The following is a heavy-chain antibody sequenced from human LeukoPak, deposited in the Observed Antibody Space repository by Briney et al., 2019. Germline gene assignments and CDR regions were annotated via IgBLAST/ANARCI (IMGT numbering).Heavy chain of an antibody. Sequence: SETLSLTCAVYGGSFSGYYWSWIRQPPGKGLEWIGEINHSGSTNYNPSLKSRVTISVDTSKNQFSLKLSSVTAADTAAYYCARGQRNYYGSGSYRDWFDPRGQGTLVTVSS. CDR3: ARGQRNYYGSGSYRDWFDP. V-gene: IGHV4-34*01. J-gene: IGHJ5*02. CDR1: GGSFSGYY. CDR2: INHSGST. D-gene: IGHD3-10*01.